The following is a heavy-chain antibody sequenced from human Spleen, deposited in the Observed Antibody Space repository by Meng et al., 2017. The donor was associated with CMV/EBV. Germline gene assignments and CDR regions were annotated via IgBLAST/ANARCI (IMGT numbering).Heavy chain of an antibody. CDR1: GFIFSNYA. CDR2: ISYDGTNQ. V-gene: IGHV3-30-3*01. J-gene: IGHJ6*02. Sequence: GESLKISCTASGFIFSNYAIHWVRRAPGKGLEWVAVISYDGTNQHYADSVKGRFTISRDKSKNTVYLQMNSLRTEDTAVYHCARVRVAYYYYYGMDVWGQGTTVTVSS. CDR3: ARVRVAYYYYYGMDV. D-gene: IGHD3-3*01.